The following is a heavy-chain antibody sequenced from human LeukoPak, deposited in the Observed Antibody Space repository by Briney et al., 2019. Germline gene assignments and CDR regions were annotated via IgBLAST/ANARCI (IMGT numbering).Heavy chain of an antibody. CDR1: GYTFTGYY. CDR3: ARMVGIWQWLVGRYWFDP. J-gene: IGHJ5*02. Sequence: ASVKVSCKASGYTFTGYYMHWVRQAPGQGLEWMGWINPNSGGTNYAQKSQGRVTMTRDTSISTAYMELSRLRSDDTAVYYCARMVGIWQWLVGRYWFDPWGQGTLVTVSS. V-gene: IGHV1-2*02. D-gene: IGHD6-19*01. CDR2: INPNSGGT.